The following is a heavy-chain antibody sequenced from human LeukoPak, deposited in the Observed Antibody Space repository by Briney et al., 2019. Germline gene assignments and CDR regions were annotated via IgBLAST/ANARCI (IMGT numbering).Heavy chain of an antibody. D-gene: IGHD6-13*01. V-gene: IGHV7-4-1*02. CDR3: ARAPESYSSSWSRGEKYFQH. J-gene: IGHJ1*01. CDR1: GYTFTSYA. Sequence: ASVKVSCKASGYTFTSYAMNWVRQAPGQGLEWMGWINTNTGNPTYAQGFTGRFVFSLDTSVSTAYLQISSLKAEDTAVYYCARAPESYSSSWSRGEKYFQHWGQGTLVTVSS. CDR2: INTNTGNP.